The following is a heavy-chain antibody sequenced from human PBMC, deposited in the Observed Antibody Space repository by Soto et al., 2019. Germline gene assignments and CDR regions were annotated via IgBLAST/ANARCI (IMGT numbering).Heavy chain of an antibody. V-gene: IGHV3-11*01. Sequence: QVQLVESGGGLVKPGGSLRLSCAASGFTFSDFYMSWIRQAPGKGLEWVSYISRSGSTIYEADSVKGRFTISRDNAKNSLYLQMNSLRAEDTAVYYCARDHKPYYYYMDVWGKGTTVTVSS. J-gene: IGHJ6*03. CDR2: ISRSGSTI. CDR1: GFTFSDFY. CDR3: ARDHKPYYYYMDV.